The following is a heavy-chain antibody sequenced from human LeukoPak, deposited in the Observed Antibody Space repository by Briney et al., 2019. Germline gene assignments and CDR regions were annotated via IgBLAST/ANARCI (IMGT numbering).Heavy chain of an antibody. CDR3: ARESGSYYEGAFDI. CDR1: GFAFSSYA. D-gene: IGHD1-26*01. Sequence: EPGGSLRLSCAAAGFAFSSYAMHWVRQAPGKGLEWVAVISYDGSNKYYADSVKGRFTISRDNSKNTLYLQMNSLKAEDTAVYYCARESGSYYEGAFDIWGQGTMVTVSS. J-gene: IGHJ3*02. V-gene: IGHV3-30-3*01. CDR2: ISYDGSNK.